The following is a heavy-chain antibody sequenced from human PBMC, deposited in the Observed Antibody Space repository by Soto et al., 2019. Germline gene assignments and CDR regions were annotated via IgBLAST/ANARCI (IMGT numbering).Heavy chain of an antibody. D-gene: IGHD6-13*01. CDR3: ARRSSWYPYRGDNWFDP. V-gene: IGHV1-3*01. CDR2: INAGNGNT. CDR1: GYTFTSYA. Sequence: QVQLVQSGAEVKKPGASVKVSCKASGYTFTSYAMHWVRQAPGQRLEWMGWINAGNGNTKYSQKFQGRVTISRETSASTAYMELSSLRSEDTSVYYCARRSSWYPYRGDNWFDPWGQGPLVTVSS. J-gene: IGHJ5*02.